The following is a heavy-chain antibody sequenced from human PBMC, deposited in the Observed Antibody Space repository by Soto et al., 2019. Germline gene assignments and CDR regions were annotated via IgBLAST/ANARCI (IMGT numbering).Heavy chain of an antibody. Sequence: EVQLLESGGDSVQPGGSVRLSCAGSGFTFINYAMNWVRQAPGKGLEGVSTISGGGDATFFADSVRGRFTFSRDNSKKTVTLQMNSLGVDDTAVYYCARKVVGSTSRPDYWYFDLWGRGTLVTVSS. J-gene: IGHJ2*01. D-gene: IGHD2-21*01. CDR2: ISGGGDAT. V-gene: IGHV3-23*01. CDR1: GFTFINYA. CDR3: ARKVVGSTSRPDYWYFDL.